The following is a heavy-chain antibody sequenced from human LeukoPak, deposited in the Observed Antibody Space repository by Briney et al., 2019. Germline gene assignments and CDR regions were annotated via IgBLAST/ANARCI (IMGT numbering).Heavy chain of an antibody. CDR3: ARVTYYGGNWNFDY. Sequence: GGSLRLSCAASGFTFSSYGMHWVRQAPGKGLEWVANIKQDGSEKYYVDSVKGRFTIPRDNAKNSLYLQMNSLRAEDTAVYYCARVTYYGGNWNFDYWGQGTLVTVSS. D-gene: IGHD4-23*01. J-gene: IGHJ4*02. CDR2: IKQDGSEK. CDR1: GFTFSSYG. V-gene: IGHV3-7*01.